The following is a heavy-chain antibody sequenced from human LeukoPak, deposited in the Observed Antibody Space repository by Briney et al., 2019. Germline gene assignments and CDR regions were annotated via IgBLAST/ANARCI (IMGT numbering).Heavy chain of an antibody. D-gene: IGHD6-19*01. J-gene: IGHJ4*02. Sequence: PGGSLRLSCPASGFTFSDYGMHWVGQAPGKGLEYVSAVSSNGGSTYYADSVQGRFTISRDNSRKTLYLQMSSLRAEDTAVYYCVKSYNSGWYFFDYWGQGTLVTVSS. CDR2: VSSNGGST. V-gene: IGHV3-64D*09. CDR1: GFTFSDYG. CDR3: VKSYNSGWYFFDY.